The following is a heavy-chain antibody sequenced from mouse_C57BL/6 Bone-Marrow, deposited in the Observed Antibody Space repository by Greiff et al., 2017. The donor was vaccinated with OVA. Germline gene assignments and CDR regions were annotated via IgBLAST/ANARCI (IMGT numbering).Heavy chain of an antibody. Sequence: EVKLVESGGDLVKPGGSLKLSCAASGFTFSSYGMSWVRQTPDKRLEWVATISSGGSYTYYPDSVKGRFTIASDNAKNTLYLQMSSLKSEDTAMYYCAIITTYYFDYWGQGTTLTVSS. J-gene: IGHJ2*01. V-gene: IGHV5-6*01. CDR1: GFTFSSYG. CDR3: AIITTYYFDY. D-gene: IGHD1-1*01. CDR2: ISSGGSYT.